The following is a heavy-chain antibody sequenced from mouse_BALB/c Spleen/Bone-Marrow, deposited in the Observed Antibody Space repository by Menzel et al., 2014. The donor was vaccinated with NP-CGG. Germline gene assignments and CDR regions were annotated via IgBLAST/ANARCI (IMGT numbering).Heavy chain of an antibody. J-gene: IGHJ3*01. CDR1: GYSFTGYT. D-gene: IGHD2-4*01. CDR2: INPYNGVT. CDR3: ARGISTMITAWFAY. Sequence: EVQLQQSGPELVKPGASIKISCKGSGYSFTGYTMNWVKQSHGKTLEWIGLINPYNGVTSYNQKFKGKATLTVDKSSSTAYMELLSLTSEDSAVYYCARGISTMITAWFAYWGQGTLVTVSA. V-gene: IGHV1-31*01.